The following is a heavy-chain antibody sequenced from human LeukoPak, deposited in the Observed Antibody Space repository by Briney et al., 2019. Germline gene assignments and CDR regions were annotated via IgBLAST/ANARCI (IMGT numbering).Heavy chain of an antibody. Sequence: SETLSLTCTVSGGSISSYYWNWIRQPPGKGLEWIGYIYYSGSTNYNPSLKSRVTIPVDTSKNQFSLKLSSVTAADTAVYYCARSLRSYWFDPWGQGTLVTVSA. CDR2: IYYSGST. V-gene: IGHV4-59*01. D-gene: IGHD4-17*01. CDR3: ARSLRSYWFDP. J-gene: IGHJ5*02. CDR1: GGSISSYY.